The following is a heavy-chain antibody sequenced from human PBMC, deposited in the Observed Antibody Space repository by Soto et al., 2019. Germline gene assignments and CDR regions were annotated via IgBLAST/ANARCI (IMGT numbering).Heavy chain of an antibody. CDR3: ARTIPAAMRYYYYYMDV. D-gene: IGHD2-2*01. CDR2: IKQDGSEK. CDR1: GFTFSSYW. Sequence: PGGSLRLSCAASGFTFSSYWMSWVRQAPGKGLEWVANIKQDGSEKYYVDSVKGRFTISRDNAKNSLYLQMNSLRAEDTAVYYCARTIPAAMRYYYYYMDVWGKGTTVTVSS. J-gene: IGHJ6*03. V-gene: IGHV3-7*01.